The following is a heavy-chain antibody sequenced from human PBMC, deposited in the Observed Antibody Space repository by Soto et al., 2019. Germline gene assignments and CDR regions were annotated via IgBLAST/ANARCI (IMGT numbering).Heavy chain of an antibody. CDR3: ARWYYYDSSGYLPSYYYYGMDV. CDR2: ISSSGSTI. J-gene: IGHJ6*02. Sequence: GGSLRLSCAASGFTFSDYYMSWIRQAPGKGLEWVSYISSSGSTIYYADSVKGRFTISRDNAKNSLYLQMNSLRAEDTAVYYCARWYYYDSSGYLPSYYYYGMDVWGQGTTVTVSS. D-gene: IGHD3-22*01. CDR1: GFTFSDYY. V-gene: IGHV3-11*01.